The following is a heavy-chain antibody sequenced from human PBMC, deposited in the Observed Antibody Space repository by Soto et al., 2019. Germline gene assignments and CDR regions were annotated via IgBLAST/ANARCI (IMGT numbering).Heavy chain of an antibody. D-gene: IGHD1-7*01. CDR1: GFTFSDYG. V-gene: IGHV3-33*01. Sequence: QVQLVESGGGVVQPGRSLRLSCAASGFTFSDYGMHWVRQAPGKGLEWVAVIWYDGSNKYYADSVKGRFTISRDNFKTTLYLQMNSRRAEDTAVYYCARDRAAGTTSLFDPWGQGTRVTVSS. J-gene: IGHJ5*02. CDR3: ARDRAAGTTSLFDP. CDR2: IWYDGSNK.